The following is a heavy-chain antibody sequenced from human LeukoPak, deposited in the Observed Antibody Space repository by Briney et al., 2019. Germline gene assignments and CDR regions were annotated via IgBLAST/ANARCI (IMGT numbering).Heavy chain of an antibody. CDR2: IYYSGST. CDR1: GGSMKSYY. D-gene: IGHD3-16*01. Sequence: SETLSLTCTVSGGSMKSYYWTWIRQPPGKGLEWIGYIYYSGSTNYNPSLKSRVTISVDTSKNQFSLKLTSVTAADTAIYYCASRSDDLDAFDIWGQGTMVTVSS. V-gene: IGHV4-59*01. CDR3: ASRSDDLDAFDI. J-gene: IGHJ3*02.